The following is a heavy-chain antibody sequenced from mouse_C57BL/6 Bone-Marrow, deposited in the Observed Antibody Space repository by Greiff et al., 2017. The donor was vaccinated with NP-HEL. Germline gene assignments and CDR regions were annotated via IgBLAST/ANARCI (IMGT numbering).Heavy chain of an antibody. Sequence: VMLVESGTVLARPGASVKMSCKTSGYTFTSYWMHWVKQRPGQGLEWIGYINPSSGDTKYNQKFKDKATLTADKSSSTAYMQLSSLKYKDSAVYYCARYSASTGSRAMDYWGQGTSVTVSS. D-gene: IGHD1-1*01. CDR3: ARYSASTGSRAMDY. V-gene: IGHV1-7*01. J-gene: IGHJ4*01. CDR1: GYTFTSYW. CDR2: INPSSGDT.